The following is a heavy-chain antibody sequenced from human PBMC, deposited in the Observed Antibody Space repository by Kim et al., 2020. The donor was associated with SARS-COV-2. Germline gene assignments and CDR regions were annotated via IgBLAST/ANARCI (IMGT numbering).Heavy chain of an antibody. CDR1: GGSISSGGYY. CDR2: IYYSGST. CDR3: ARGAEISSRWYGGLYYYGMDV. Sequence: SETLSLTCTVSGGSISSGGYYWSWIRQHPGKGLEWIGYIYYSGSTYYNPSLKSRVTISVDTSKNQFSLKLSSVTAADTAVYYCARGAEISSRWYGGLYYYGMDVWGQGTTVTVS. D-gene: IGHD6-13*01. V-gene: IGHV4-31*03. J-gene: IGHJ6*02.